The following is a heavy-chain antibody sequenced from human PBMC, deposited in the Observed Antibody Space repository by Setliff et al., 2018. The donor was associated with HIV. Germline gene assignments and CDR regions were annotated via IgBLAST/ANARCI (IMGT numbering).Heavy chain of an antibody. V-gene: IGHV3-48*01. CDR3: ARDDLSDAFDV. CDR1: GFTFSSYS. CDR2: ISSSSSTI. Sequence: GGSLRPSCAASGFTFSSYSMNWVRQAPGKGLEWVSYISSSSSTIYYADSVKGRFTISRDNAKNSLSLQMNSLRAEDTAVYYCARDDLSDAFDVWGQGTMVTVSS. J-gene: IGHJ3*01. D-gene: IGHD3-16*02.